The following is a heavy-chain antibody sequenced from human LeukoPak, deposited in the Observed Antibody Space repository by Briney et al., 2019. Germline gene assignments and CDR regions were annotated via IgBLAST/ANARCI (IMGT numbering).Heavy chain of an antibody. J-gene: IGHJ4*02. D-gene: IGHD2-2*01. CDR3: QSHGHCRGISCSHK. V-gene: IGHV4-39*06. CDR1: VDSICSSSYY. Sequence: SETLSLTCTVSVDSICSSSYYWGWIRQPRGRGLGWNGRIYYSGSTYYHPSLKSRVPIPVNTSKNQCPLKLTSVTASDTAVYFCQSHGHCRGISCSHKWGRGTVLTVS. CDR2: IYYSGST.